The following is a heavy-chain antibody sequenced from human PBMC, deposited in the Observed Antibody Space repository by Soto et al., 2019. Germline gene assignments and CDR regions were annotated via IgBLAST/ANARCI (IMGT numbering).Heavy chain of an antibody. Sequence: GGSLRLSCAASGFTFSSYGMHWVRQAPGKGLEWVAVISYDGSNKYYADSVKGRFTISRDNSKNTLYLQMNSLRAEDTAVYYCAKGGDSRTPYHFDYYYYGLDVWGQGTTVTVSS. CDR2: ISYDGSNK. CDR3: AKGGDSRTPYHFDYYYYGLDV. CDR1: GFTFSSYG. J-gene: IGHJ6*02. D-gene: IGHD2-15*01. V-gene: IGHV3-30*18.